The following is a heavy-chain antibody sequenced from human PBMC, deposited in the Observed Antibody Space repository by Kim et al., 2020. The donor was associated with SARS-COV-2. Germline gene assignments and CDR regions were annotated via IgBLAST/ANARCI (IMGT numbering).Heavy chain of an antibody. V-gene: IGHV3-66*01. CDR2: IYSGGST. D-gene: IGHD1-1*01. CDR3: ARAPPPLAPYNWFDP. CDR1: GFTVSSNY. Sequence: GGSLRLSCAASGFTVSSNYMSWVRQAPGKGLEWVSVIYSGGSTYYADSVKGRFIISRDNSKNTLYLQMNSLRAEDTAVYYCARAPPPLAPYNWFDPWGQGTLVTVSS. J-gene: IGHJ5*02.